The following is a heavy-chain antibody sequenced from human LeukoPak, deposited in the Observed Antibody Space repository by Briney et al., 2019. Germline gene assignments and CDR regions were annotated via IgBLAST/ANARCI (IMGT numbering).Heavy chain of an antibody. CDR2: INPNSGGT. J-gene: IGHJ4*02. CDR3: AGIAAGFGYYFDY. CDR1: GYTFTSYY. D-gene: IGHD6-13*01. Sequence: ASVKVSCKASGYTFTSYYMHWVRQAPGQGLEWMGWINPNSGGTNYAQKFQGRVTMTRDTSISTAYMELSRLRSDDTAVYYCAGIAAGFGYYFDYWGQGTLVTVSS. V-gene: IGHV1-2*02.